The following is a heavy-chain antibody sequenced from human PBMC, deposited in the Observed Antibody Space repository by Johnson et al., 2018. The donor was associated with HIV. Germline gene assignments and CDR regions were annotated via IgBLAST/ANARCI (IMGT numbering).Heavy chain of an antibody. CDR1: GFTFSSYG. J-gene: IGHJ3*02. Sequence: QEQLVESGGGVVQPGGSLRLSCAASGFTFSSYGMHWVRQAPGKGLEWVAFIRYDGSNKYYADSVKGRFTIFRDNAKNSLYIQMSGLREEDTALYYCARAPGGDYAFDIWGQGTMVTVSS. D-gene: IGHD4-17*01. CDR3: ARAPGGDYAFDI. CDR2: IRYDGSNK. V-gene: IGHV3-30*02.